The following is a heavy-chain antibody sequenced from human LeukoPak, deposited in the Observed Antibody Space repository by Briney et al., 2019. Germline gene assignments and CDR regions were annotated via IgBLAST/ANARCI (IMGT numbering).Heavy chain of an antibody. D-gene: IGHD2-21*02. CDR2: ISAYNGNT. J-gene: IGHJ4*02. CDR3: ARDLAYCGGDCYSEFDY. V-gene: IGHV1-18*01. CDR1: GYTFTSYG. Sequence: ASVKVSCKASGYTFTSYGISWARQAPGQGLEWMGWISAYNGNTNYAQKLQGRVTMTTDTSTSTAYMELRSLRSDDTAVYYCARDLAYCGGDCYSEFDYWGQGTLVTVSS.